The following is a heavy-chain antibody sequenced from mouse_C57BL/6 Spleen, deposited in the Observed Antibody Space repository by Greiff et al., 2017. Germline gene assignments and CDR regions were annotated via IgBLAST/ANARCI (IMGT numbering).Heavy chain of an antibody. CDR3: ARGVTTVVEAPYAMDY. Sequence: EVKLVESGGGLVKPGGSLKLSCAASGFTFSDYGMHWVRQAPEKGLEWVAYISSGSSTIYYADTVKGRFTISRDNAKNTLFLQMTSLRSEDTAMYYCARGVTTVVEAPYAMDYWGQGTSVTVSS. J-gene: IGHJ4*01. CDR1: GFTFSDYG. D-gene: IGHD1-1*01. CDR2: ISSGSSTI. V-gene: IGHV5-17*01.